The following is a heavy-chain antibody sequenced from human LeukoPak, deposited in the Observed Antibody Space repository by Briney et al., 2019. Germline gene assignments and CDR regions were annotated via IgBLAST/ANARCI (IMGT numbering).Heavy chain of an antibody. CDR2: FDPEDGET. CDR1: GYTLTELS. J-gene: IGHJ6*02. V-gene: IGHV1-24*01. Sequence: VASVKVSCKVSGYTLTELSMHWVRQAPGKGLEWMGGFDPEDGETIYAQKFQGRVTMTEDTSTDTAYMELSSLRSEDTAVYYCATMSPLYYYYYGMDVWGQGTTVTVSS. CDR3: ATMSPLYYYYYGMDV.